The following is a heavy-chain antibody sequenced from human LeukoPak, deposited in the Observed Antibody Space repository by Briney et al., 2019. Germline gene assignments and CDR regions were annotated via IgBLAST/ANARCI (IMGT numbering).Heavy chain of an antibody. CDR1: GYTFTGYF. CDR2: INPNSGGT. V-gene: IGHV1-2*02. CDR3: ASSIVYCSSTSCYFN. D-gene: IGHD2-2*01. Sequence: ASVKVSCKASGYTFTGYFMHWVRQAPGQGRGWMGWINPNSGGTNYAQKFQGRVTMTRDTSISTAYMELSRLRSDDTAVYYCASSIVYCSSTSCYFNWGQGTLVTVSS. J-gene: IGHJ4*02.